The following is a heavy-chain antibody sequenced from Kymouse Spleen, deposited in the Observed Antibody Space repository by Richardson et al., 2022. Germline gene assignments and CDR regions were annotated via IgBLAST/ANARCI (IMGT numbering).Heavy chain of an antibody. J-gene: IGHJ6*02. CDR3: AREVIAARPQGMDV. CDR2: INHSGST. V-gene: IGHV4-34*01. Sequence: QVQLQQWGAGLLKPSETLSLTCAVYGGSFSGYYWSWIRQPPGKGLEWIGEINHSGSTNYNPSLKSRVTISVDTSKNQFSLKLSSVTAADTAVYYCAREVIAARPQGMDVWGQGTTVTVSS. CDR1: GGSFSGYY. D-gene: IGHD6-6*01.